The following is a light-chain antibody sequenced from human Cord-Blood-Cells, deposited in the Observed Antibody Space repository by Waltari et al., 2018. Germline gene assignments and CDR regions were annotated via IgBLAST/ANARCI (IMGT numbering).Light chain of an antibody. V-gene: IGLV2-23*01. CDR2: EGS. J-gene: IGLJ2*01. Sequence: QSALTQPASVSGSPGQSITISCTGTSSDVGCYNLVSWYQQRPGKAPKLMIYEGSKPPSGVPNRFSGSKSGNTASLTIPELQAEDEADYYCCSYAGSVVFGGGTKLTVL. CDR3: CSYAGSVV. CDR1: SSDVGCYNL.